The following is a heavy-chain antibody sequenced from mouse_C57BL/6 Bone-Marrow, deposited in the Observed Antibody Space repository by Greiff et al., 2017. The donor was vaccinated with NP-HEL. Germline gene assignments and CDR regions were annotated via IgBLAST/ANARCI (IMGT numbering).Heavy chain of an antibody. CDR2: IYPRSGNT. CDR1: GYTFTSYG. CDR3: TRDSSSYWYFDV. D-gene: IGHD1-1*01. V-gene: IGHV1-81*01. Sequence: VQLQQSGAELARPGASVKLSCKASGYTFTSYGISWVKQRTGQGLEWIGEIYPRSGNTYYNEKFKGKATLTADKSSSAAYMELRSLTSEDSAVYFCTRDSSSYWYFDVWGTGATVTVSS. J-gene: IGHJ1*03.